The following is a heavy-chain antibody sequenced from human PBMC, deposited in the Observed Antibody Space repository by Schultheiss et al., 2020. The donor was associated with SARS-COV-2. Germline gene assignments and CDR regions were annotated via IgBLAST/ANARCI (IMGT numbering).Heavy chain of an antibody. V-gene: IGHV4-38-2*01. CDR3: ARVNVDIVVYMDV. Sequence: SETLSLTCAVSGYSISSDYYWGWIRQPPGKGLEWIRSIHHSGSTYYNPSLKSRVTMSVDTSKNQFSLKLSSVTAADTAIYYCARVNVDIVVYMDVWGQGTTVTVSS. D-gene: IGHD2-2*03. CDR1: GYSISSDYY. CDR2: IHHSGST. J-gene: IGHJ6*02.